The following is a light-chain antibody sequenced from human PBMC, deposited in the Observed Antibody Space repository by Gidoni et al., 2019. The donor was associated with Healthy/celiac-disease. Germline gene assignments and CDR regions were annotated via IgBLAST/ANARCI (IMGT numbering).Light chain of an antibody. V-gene: IGKV3-20*01. CDR1: QSVSSSY. Sequence: EILLTQSPCTLSLSPGERATLSCRASQSVSSSYLAWYQQKPGPAPRLLIYGASSRATGIPDRFSGSGSGTDFTLTISRREPEDFAVYYCQQYGSTHPYTFGQGTKLEIK. J-gene: IGKJ2*01. CDR3: QQYGSTHPYT. CDR2: GAS.